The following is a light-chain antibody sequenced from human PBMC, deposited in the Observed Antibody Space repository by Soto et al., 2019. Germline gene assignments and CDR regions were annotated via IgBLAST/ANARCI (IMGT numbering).Light chain of an antibody. J-gene: IGLJ2*01. CDR3: GSYGGSSTLAV. CDR2: DVS. Sequence: QSVLTQPRSVSGSPGQSVAISCTGSSSEVGSNNYVSWYQHHPGKAPKLMTYDVSKRPPGVPDRFSGSKSGNTATLTISGLQAEDDADYYCGSYGGSSTLAVLGGGTKVTV. V-gene: IGLV2-11*01. CDR1: SSEVGSNNY.